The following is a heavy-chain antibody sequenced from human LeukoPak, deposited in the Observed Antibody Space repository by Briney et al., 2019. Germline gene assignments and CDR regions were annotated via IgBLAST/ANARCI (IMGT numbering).Heavy chain of an antibody. V-gene: IGHV1-18*01. CDR3: ARDRRYYDSSGYYIIDY. CDR1: GYTFTSYG. D-gene: IGHD3-22*01. Sequence: ASVTVSCKASGYTFTSYGISWVRQAPGQGVEGMGWISAYNGNTNYAQKLQGRVTMTTDTSTSTAYMELRSLRSDDTAVYYCARDRRYYDSSGYYIIDYWGQGTLVTVSS. CDR2: ISAYNGNT. J-gene: IGHJ4*02.